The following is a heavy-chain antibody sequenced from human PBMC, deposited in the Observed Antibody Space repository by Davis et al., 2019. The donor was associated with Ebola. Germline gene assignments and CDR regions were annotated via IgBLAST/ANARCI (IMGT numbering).Heavy chain of an antibody. Sequence: PSETLSLTCTASGGPISSYYWSWIRQPPGKGLEWIGYIHYSGSTNYNPSLKSRVTISEHTSKNQSSLKLSSVTAADTAVYYCARGAAAGTGYYFDYWGQGTLVTVSA. CDR2: IHYSGST. CDR3: ARGAAAGTGYYFDY. V-gene: IGHV4-59*01. J-gene: IGHJ4*02. CDR1: GGPISSYY. D-gene: IGHD6-13*01.